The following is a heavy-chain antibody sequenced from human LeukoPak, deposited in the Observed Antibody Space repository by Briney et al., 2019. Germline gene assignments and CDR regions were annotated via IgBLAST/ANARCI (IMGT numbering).Heavy chain of an antibody. D-gene: IGHD3-10*01. J-gene: IGHJ6*03. CDR3: ARAVGSGSFQTYYYYMDV. CDR1: GGSFSDYY. CDR2: IYTSGST. V-gene: IGHV4-59*10. Sequence: SETLSLTCAVYGGSFSDYYRSWIRQPAGKGLEWIGRIYTSGSTNYNPSLKSRVTMSVDTSKNQFSLKLSSVTAADTAVYYCARAVGSGSFQTYYYYMDVWGKGTTVTISS.